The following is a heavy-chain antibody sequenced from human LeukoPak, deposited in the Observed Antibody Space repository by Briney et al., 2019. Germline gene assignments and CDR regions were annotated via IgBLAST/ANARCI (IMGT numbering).Heavy chain of an antibody. J-gene: IGHJ4*02. CDR2: IYTSETT. CDR1: GGSINSYY. Sequence: SETLSLTRTVSGGSINSYYWSWIRQPAGKGLEWIGRIYTSETTNYNPSLKSRVTMSVDTSKNQFSLKLSSVTAADTAVYYCAKSPPNSNYIDYWGQGTLVTVSS. CDR3: AKSPPNSNYIDY. D-gene: IGHD4-11*01. V-gene: IGHV4-4*07.